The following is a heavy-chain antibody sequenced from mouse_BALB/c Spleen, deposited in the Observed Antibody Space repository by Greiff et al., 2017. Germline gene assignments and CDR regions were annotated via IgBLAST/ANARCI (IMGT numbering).Heavy chain of an antibody. Sequence: EVQLQESGAELVKPGASVKLSCTASGFNIKDTYMHWVKQRPEQGLEWIGRIDPANGNTKYDPKFQGKATITADTSSNTAYLQLSSLTSEDTAVYYCARSPDGYFHPDYWGQGTTLTVSS. D-gene: IGHD2-3*01. CDR3: ARSPDGYFHPDY. J-gene: IGHJ2*01. V-gene: IGHV14-3*02. CDR1: GFNIKDTY. CDR2: IDPANGNT.